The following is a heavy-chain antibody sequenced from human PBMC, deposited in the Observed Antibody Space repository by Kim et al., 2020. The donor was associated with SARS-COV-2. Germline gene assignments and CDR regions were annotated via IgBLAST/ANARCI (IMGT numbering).Heavy chain of an antibody. J-gene: IGHJ4*02. V-gene: IGHV3-23*01. D-gene: IGHD3-10*01. CDR3: ANLYGSGS. CDR2: GGST. Sequence: GGSTYNADSGKGRFTISRDKSKNTLYLQMNSLRAEDTAVYYCANLYGSGSWGQGTLVTVSS.